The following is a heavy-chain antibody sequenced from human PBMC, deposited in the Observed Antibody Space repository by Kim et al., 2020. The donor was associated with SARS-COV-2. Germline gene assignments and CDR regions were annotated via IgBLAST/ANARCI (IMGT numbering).Heavy chain of an antibody. V-gene: IGHV1-2*06. CDR1: GYTFTGYY. CDR3: ARASWDCSGGSCYRPPDV. D-gene: IGHD2-15*01. J-gene: IGHJ6*02. Sequence: ASVKVSCKASGYTFTGYYMHWVRQAPGQGLEWMGRINPNSGGTNYAQKFQGRVTMTRDTSISTAYMELSRLRSDDTAVYYCARASWDCSGGSCYRPPDVWGQGTTVTVSS. CDR2: INPNSGGT.